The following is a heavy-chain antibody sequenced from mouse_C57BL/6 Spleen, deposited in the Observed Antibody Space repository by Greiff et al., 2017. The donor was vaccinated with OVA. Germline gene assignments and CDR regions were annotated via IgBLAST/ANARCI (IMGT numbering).Heavy chain of an antibody. V-gene: IGHV3-6*01. D-gene: IGHD2-3*01. CDR3: ARENGYYEY. CDR1: GYSITSGYY. J-gene: IGHJ2*01. Sequence: EVQLQQSGPGLVKPSQSLSLTCSVTGYSITSGYYWNWIRQFPGNKLEWMGNISYDGSNNYNPSLKNRISITRDTSKNQFFLKLNSVTTEDTATYYCARENGYYEYWGQGTTLTVSS. CDR2: ISYDGSN.